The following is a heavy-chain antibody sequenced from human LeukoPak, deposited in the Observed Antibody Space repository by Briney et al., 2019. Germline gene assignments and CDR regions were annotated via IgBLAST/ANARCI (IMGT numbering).Heavy chain of an antibody. CDR1: GFTLSSYG. Sequence: GGSLRLSCAASGFTLSSYGVHWVRQAPGKGLEWVAFIRFDGSNENYADSVKGRFTISRDTSKNTLYLQMNSLRAEDTAVYYCAREGSGSYYFDYWGQGTLVTVSS. J-gene: IGHJ4*02. CDR2: IRFDGSNE. V-gene: IGHV3-30*02. D-gene: IGHD3-10*01. CDR3: AREGSGSYYFDY.